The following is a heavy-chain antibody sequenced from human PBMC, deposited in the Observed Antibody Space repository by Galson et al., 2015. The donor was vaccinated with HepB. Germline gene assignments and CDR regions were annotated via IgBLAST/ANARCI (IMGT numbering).Heavy chain of an antibody. D-gene: IGHD2-8*01. J-gene: IGHJ4*02. CDR2: INPSGGST. CDR1: GYTFTSYY. V-gene: IGHV1-46*01. CDR3: ARDRSHIVLMVYATTRFDY. Sequence: SVKVSCKASGYTFTSYYMHWVRQAPGQGLERMGIINPSGGSTSYAQKFQGRVTMTRDTSTSTVYMELSSLRSEDTAVYYCARDRSHIVLMVYATTRFDYWGQGTLVTVSS.